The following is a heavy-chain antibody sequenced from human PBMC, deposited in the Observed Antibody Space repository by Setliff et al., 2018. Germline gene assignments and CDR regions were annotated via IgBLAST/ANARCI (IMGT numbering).Heavy chain of an antibody. V-gene: IGHV4-61*09. CDR3: ARSPSSGAYWNPRPFYSDY. CDR1: GASITSGGFY. CDR2: ISPSGST. Sequence: PSETLSLTCSVSGASITSGGFYWTWIRQPAGKGLEWIGHISPSGSTTYNPSVKSRVTISLDTSKNHFSPKLDSVTAADTALYYCARSPSSGAYWNPRPFYSDYWARGNLVTVSS. D-gene: IGHD1-26*01. J-gene: IGHJ4*02.